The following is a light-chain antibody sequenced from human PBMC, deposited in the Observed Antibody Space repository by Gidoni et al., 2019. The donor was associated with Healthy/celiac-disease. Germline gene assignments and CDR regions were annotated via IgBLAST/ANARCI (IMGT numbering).Light chain of an antibody. V-gene: IGKV3-20*01. CDR3: QQYGSSVT. CDR2: GAS. CDR1: QSVSSSY. Sequence: EIVLTQSPGTLSLSPGERATLSCRASQSVSSSYLAWYQQKPGQAPRLLIYGASSRATGIPDRFSGSGSGTDFTLTISRLEPEDFAVYYCQQYGSSVTFXPXTKVXIK. J-gene: IGKJ3*01.